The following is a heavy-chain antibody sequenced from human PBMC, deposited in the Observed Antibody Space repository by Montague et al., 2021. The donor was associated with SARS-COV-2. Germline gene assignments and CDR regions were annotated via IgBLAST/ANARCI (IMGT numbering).Heavy chain of an antibody. CDR3: ARIPYYSDSSGQFDP. J-gene: IGHJ5*02. Sequence: SETLSLTCTVSGGSISSSTYYWGWIRQPPGKGLEWIASIYYSGSTYFNPSLKSRVSISIDTSKNQFSLKLSSVTAADTAVYYCARIPYYSDSSGQFDPWGQGVLVTVSS. D-gene: IGHD3-22*01. CDR1: GGSISSSTYY. CDR2: IYYSGST. V-gene: IGHV4-39*07.